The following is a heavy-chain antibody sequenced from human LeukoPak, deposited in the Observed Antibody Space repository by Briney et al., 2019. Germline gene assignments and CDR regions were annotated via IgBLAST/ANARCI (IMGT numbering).Heavy chain of an antibody. CDR2: IYSSGST. CDR1: GGSISSYY. V-gene: IGHV4-59*08. J-gene: IGHJ6*02. Sequence: SETLSLTCTVSGGSISSYYWSWIRQPPGKGLEWIGYIYSSGSTNYNPSLKSRVTISIDTSKNQFSLKLSSVTAAVTAVYYCARHRGGTYYYYYAMDVWGQGTTVTVSS. D-gene: IGHD2-15*01. CDR3: ARHRGGTYYYYYAMDV.